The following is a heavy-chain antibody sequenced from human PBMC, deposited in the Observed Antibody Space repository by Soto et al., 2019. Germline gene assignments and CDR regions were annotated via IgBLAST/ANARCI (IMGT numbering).Heavy chain of an antibody. CDR1: GFTFSSYA. CDR3: ARDLAGGYSSSFPEYYFDY. D-gene: IGHD6-13*01. CDR2: ISYDGSNK. Sequence: QVQLVESGGGVVQPGRSLRLSCAASGFTFSSYAMHWVRQAPGKGLEWVAVISYDGSNKYYADSVKGRFTISRDNSKNTLYLQMNSLRAEDTAVYYCARDLAGGYSSSFPEYYFDYWGQGTLVTVSS. J-gene: IGHJ4*02. V-gene: IGHV3-30-3*01.